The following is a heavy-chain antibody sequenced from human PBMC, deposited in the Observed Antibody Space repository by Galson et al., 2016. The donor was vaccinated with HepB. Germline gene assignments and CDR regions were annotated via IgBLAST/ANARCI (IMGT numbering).Heavy chain of an antibody. CDR3: ARDSGDSWSGYSAYYDY. CDR1: GFTFVNYV. CDR2: ITSGDTT. V-gene: IGHV3-23*01. Sequence: SLRLSCAASGFTFVNYVMNWVRQAPGKGLEWVSLITSGDTTYYADAVKGRFTIFRDNSKNTLYLQMSSLRAEDTAVYYCARDSGDSWSGYSAYYDYWGQETLVNV. J-gene: IGHJ4*02. D-gene: IGHD3-3*01.